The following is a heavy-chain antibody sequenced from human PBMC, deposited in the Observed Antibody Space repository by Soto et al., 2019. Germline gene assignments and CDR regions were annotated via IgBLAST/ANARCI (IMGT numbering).Heavy chain of an antibody. CDR2: ISGSGGST. J-gene: IGHJ5*02. CDR3: AKVGIGVEWLTRFDP. D-gene: IGHD3-3*01. Sequence: EVQLLESGGGLVQPGGSLRLSCAASGFTFSSYAMSWVRQAPGKGLEWVSAISGSGGSTYYADSVKGRFTLSRDNSKNTVYLQMKSLRAEDTAVYYCAKVGIGVEWLTRFDPWGQGTLVTVSS. CDR1: GFTFSSYA. V-gene: IGHV3-23*01.